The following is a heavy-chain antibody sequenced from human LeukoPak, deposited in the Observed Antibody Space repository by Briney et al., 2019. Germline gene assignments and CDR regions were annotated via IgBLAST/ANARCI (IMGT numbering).Heavy chain of an antibody. CDR2: SHHSGTT. Sequence: PSETLSLTCAVSGGSISSVNWWSWVRQPPGKGLEWIGESHHSGTTNYNPSLKSRVTISVDRSKNQFSLKLTSVTAADTAMYYCARHTGYGMDVWGQGTTVTVSS. CDR1: GGSISSVNW. V-gene: IGHV4-4*02. CDR3: ARHTGYGMDV. J-gene: IGHJ6*02. D-gene: IGHD1-14*01.